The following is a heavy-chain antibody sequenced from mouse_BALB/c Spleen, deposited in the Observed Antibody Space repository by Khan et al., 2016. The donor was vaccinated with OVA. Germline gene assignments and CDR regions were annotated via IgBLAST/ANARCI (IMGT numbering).Heavy chain of an antibody. CDR2: IWADGGT. V-gene: IGHV2-9*02. CDR1: GFSLTNYG. CDR3: AREPTDAMDY. J-gene: IGHJ4*01. Sequence: QVQLKESGPGLVAPSQSLSITCTVSGFSLTNYGVHWIRQPPGKGLEWLGIIWADGGTNCNSALMSRLTIRKDNPRSQVFLKMSSLQTDDTAMYYCAREPTDAMDYWGQGTSVTVSS.